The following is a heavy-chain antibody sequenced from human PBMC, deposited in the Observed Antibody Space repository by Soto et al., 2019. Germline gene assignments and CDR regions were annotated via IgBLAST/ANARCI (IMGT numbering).Heavy chain of an antibody. CDR2: IIPMFETV. Sequence: SVKVSCKASGGTFDNYAVSWVRQAPGQGLEWMGVIIPMFETVNYAQRFQGRLTIAADESTSTAYMELTSLTSADTAIYFCARGLRTGNYGMDVWGQGTTVTVSS. D-gene: IGHD2-15*01. J-gene: IGHJ6*02. CDR1: GGTFDNYA. CDR3: ARGLRTGNYGMDV. V-gene: IGHV1-69*13.